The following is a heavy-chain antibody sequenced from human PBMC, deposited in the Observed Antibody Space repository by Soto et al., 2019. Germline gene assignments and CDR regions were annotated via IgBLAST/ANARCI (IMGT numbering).Heavy chain of an antibody. CDR1: GFTFSSYW. Sequence: GGSLRLSCAASGFTFSSYWMHWVRQAPGKGLVLVSRINSDGSSTSYADSVKGRFTISRDNAKNTLYLQMNSLRAEDTAVYYCASGKRGYWMLSRCYEQWFDPWGQGTLVTVSS. J-gene: IGHJ5*02. D-gene: IGHD2-15*01. CDR3: ASGKRGYWMLSRCYEQWFDP. CDR2: INSDGSST. V-gene: IGHV3-74*01.